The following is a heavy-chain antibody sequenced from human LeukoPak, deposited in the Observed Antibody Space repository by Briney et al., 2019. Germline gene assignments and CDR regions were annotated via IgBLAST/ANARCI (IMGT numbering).Heavy chain of an antibody. CDR3: ARQGITIFGVVTQDYYYYGMDV. V-gene: IGHV1-69*13. J-gene: IGHJ6*02. CDR1: GGTFSSYA. Sequence: ASVKVSCKASGGTFSSYAISWVRQAPGQGLEWMGGIIPIFGTANYAQKFQGRVTITADESTSTAYMELSSLRSEDTAVYYCARQGITIFGVVTQDYYYYGMDVWGQGTTVTVSS. D-gene: IGHD3-3*01. CDR2: IIPIFGTA.